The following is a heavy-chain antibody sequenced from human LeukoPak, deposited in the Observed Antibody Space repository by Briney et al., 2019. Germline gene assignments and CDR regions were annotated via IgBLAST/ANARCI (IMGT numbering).Heavy chain of an antibody. CDR1: GGSISSITYS. CDR2: IYYSGST. D-gene: IGHD1-1*01. Sequence: AETLSLTCTVSGGSISSITYSWGWIRQPPGKALELISTIYYSGSTYYNPSLESRVTISVDTSKNQFSLKLSSVTATDTAVYYCARLFLLDTYPDYFDYWGQGTLVTVSS. J-gene: IGHJ4*02. CDR3: ARLFLLDTYPDYFDY. V-gene: IGHV4-39*01.